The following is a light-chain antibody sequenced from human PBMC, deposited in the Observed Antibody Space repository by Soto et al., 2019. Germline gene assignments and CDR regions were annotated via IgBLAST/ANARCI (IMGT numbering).Light chain of an antibody. CDR3: NAFTTTSTYV. J-gene: IGLJ1*01. V-gene: IGLV2-14*01. Sequence: SVLTQPASVSRSPGQSVTISCSGTIGDIFLYKFFSWFQQHPGKAPKLLIFEGTNCPSGVSHRFSGSKSGNTASLTISGLHAEEEADYYCNAFTTTSTYVFGTGTKGTVL. CDR1: IGDIFLYKF. CDR2: EGT.